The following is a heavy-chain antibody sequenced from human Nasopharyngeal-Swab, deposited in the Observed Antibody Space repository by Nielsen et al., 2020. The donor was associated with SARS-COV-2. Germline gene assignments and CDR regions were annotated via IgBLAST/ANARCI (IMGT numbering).Heavy chain of an antibody. J-gene: IGHJ6*02. V-gene: IGHV3-11*01. Sequence: LSLTCAASGFTFSDYYMSWIRQAPGKGLEWVSYISSSGSTIYYADSVKGRFTISRDNAKNSLYLQMNSLRAEDTAVYYCARADYDSSGYYRYYYYYYGMDVWGQGTTVTVSS. D-gene: IGHD3-22*01. CDR3: ARADYDSSGYYRYYYYYYGMDV. CDR1: GFTFSDYY. CDR2: ISSSGSTI.